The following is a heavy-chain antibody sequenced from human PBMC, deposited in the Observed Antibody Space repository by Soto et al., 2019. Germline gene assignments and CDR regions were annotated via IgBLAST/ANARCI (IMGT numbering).Heavy chain of an antibody. Sequence: SETLSLTCAVYGGSFSGYYWSWIRQPPGKGLEWIGEINHSGSTNYNPSLKSRVTISVDTSKNQFSLKLSSVTAADTAGYYCARDKLYDFWSGYYPNWFDPWGQGTLVTVSS. V-gene: IGHV4-34*01. CDR3: ARDKLYDFWSGYYPNWFDP. J-gene: IGHJ5*02. D-gene: IGHD3-3*01. CDR2: INHSGST. CDR1: GGSFSGYY.